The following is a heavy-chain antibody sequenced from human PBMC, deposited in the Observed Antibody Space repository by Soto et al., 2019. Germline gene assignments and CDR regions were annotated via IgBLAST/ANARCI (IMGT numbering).Heavy chain of an antibody. D-gene: IGHD3-22*01. CDR1: GFIFSPYL. V-gene: IGHV3-7*01. CDR3: ARDAYNYDSSGYYRYDAFDI. Sequence: WGSLRLSCAASGFIFSPYLMSWVRQSPGKGLEWVANIKRDGSETHYVDSVKGRFTISRDNTKKSLYLQMKSLRVEDTAVYYCARDAYNYDSSGYYRYDAFDIWGQGTMVTVSS. J-gene: IGHJ3*02. CDR2: IKRDGSET.